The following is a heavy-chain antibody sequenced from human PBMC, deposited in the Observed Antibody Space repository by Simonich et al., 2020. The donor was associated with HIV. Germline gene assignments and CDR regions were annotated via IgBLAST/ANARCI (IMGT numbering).Heavy chain of an antibody. J-gene: IGHJ4*02. D-gene: IGHD3-16*01. CDR1: GFTFSSYA. V-gene: IGHV3-30*07. Sequence: QVQLVESGGGVVQPGRSLRLSCAASGFTFSSYAMHRVRQAPGKGLEWVAVISYDGSNKYYADSVKGRFTIPRDNSKNTVYLQMNSLRAEDTAVYYCASGGSISSVWADDYWGQGTLVTVSS. CDR3: ASGGSISSVWADDY. CDR2: ISYDGSNK.